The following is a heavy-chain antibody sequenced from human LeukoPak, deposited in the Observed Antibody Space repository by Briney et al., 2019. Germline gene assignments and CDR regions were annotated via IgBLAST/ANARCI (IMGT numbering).Heavy chain of an antibody. J-gene: IGHJ3*02. CDR2: IYHSGST. V-gene: IGHV4-4*02. D-gene: IGHD3-9*01. Sequence: SGTLSLTCAVSGGSTSSSNWWSWVRRPPGKGLEWIGEIYHSGSTNYNPSLKSRVTISVDKSKNQFSLKLSSVTAADTAVYYCARFGHDILTGYATTATNRYAFDIWGQGTMVTVSS. CDR3: ARFGHDILTGYATTATNRYAFDI. CDR1: GGSTSSSNW.